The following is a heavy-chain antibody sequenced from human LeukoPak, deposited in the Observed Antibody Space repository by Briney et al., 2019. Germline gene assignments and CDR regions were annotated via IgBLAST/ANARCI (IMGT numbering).Heavy chain of an antibody. Sequence: NPSETLSLTCTLSGGSISSSGYYWGWIRRPPGKGLELVGIIYYSGSTYYNPSRKSRVTISVDTSKNQFSLTLSSGTAADTAVYYCASWPWFGEDVGYWGQGTLVTVSS. J-gene: IGHJ4*02. CDR1: GGSISSSGYY. D-gene: IGHD3-10*01. CDR2: IYYSGST. V-gene: IGHV4-39*07. CDR3: ASWPWFGEDVGY.